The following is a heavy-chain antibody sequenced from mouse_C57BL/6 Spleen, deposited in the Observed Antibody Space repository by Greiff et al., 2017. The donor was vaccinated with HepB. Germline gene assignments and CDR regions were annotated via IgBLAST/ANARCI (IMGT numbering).Heavy chain of an antibody. CDR1: GFSLTSYG. V-gene: IGHV2-2*01. CDR3: AREITTVVASGYFDY. J-gene: IGHJ2*01. D-gene: IGHD1-1*01. Sequence: VKLVESGPGLVQPSQSLSITCTVSGFSLTSYGVHWVRQSPGKGLEWLGVIWSGGSTDYNAAFISRLSISKDNSKSQVFFKMNSLQADDTAIDYCAREITTVVASGYFDYWGQGTTLTVSS. CDR2: IWSGGST.